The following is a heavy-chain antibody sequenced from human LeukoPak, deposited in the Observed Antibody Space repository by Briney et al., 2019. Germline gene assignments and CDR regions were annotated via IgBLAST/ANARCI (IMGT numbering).Heavy chain of an antibody. CDR1: GGTFSSYA. Sequence: GASVKVSCKAAGGTFSSYAISWVRQAPGQGLEWMGRIIPILGIANYAQKFQGRVTITADKSTSTAYMELSSLRSEDTAVYYCARDRRGYGDYVGFWFDPWGQGTLVTVSS. CDR3: ARDRRGYGDYVGFWFDP. V-gene: IGHV1-69*04. CDR2: IIPILGIA. D-gene: IGHD4-17*01. J-gene: IGHJ5*02.